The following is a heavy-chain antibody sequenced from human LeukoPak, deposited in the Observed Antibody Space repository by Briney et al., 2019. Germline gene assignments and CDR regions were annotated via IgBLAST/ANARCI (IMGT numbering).Heavy chain of an antibody. CDR1: GYTFTSYY. Sequence: ASVKVSCTASGYTFTSYYMHWVRQAPGQGLEWMGIINPSGGSTSYAQKFQGRVTMTRDTSTSTVYMELSSLRSEDTAVYYCARGSAYYYDSSGYSLDDYWGQGTLVTVSS. D-gene: IGHD3-22*01. CDR2: INPSGGST. J-gene: IGHJ4*02. CDR3: ARGSAYYYDSSGYSLDDY. V-gene: IGHV1-46*01.